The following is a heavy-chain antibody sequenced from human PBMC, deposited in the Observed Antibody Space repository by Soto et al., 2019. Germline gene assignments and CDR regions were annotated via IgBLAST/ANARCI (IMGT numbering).Heavy chain of an antibody. CDR1: GYTFTGYY. D-gene: IGHD1-1*01. Sequence: SVKVSCKASGYTFTGYYMHWVRQAPGQGLEWMGWINPNSGGTNYAQKFQGWVTMTRDTSISTAYMELSRLRSDDTAVYHCARANENYYGMDVWGQGTTVTVSS. V-gene: IGHV1-2*04. CDR3: ARANENYYGMDV. CDR2: INPNSGGT. J-gene: IGHJ6*02.